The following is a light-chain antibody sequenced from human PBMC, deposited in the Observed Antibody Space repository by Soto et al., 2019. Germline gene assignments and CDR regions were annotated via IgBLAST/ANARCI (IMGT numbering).Light chain of an antibody. CDR1: QSVSSSY. CDR2: GAS. Sequence: EIVLTQSPGTLSLSPGERATLSCRASQSVSSSYLAWYQHKPGQAPRLLIYGASSRAPGILDRFSGSGSGTDFTLTISRLEPEDFAVYYCQQYGSSPHTFGQGIKLEIK. V-gene: IGKV3-20*01. J-gene: IGKJ2*01. CDR3: QQYGSSPHT.